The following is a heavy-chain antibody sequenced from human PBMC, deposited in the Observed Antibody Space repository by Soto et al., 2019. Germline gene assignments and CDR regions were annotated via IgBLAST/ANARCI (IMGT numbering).Heavy chain of an antibody. CDR1: GFTFSSYG. D-gene: IGHD3-3*01. CDR2: IWYDGSNK. J-gene: IGHJ6*02. Sequence: GGSLRLSCAASGFTFSSYGMHWVRQAPGKGLEWVAVIWYDGSNKYYADSVKGRFTISRDNSKNTLYLQMNSLRAEDTAVYYCAREAGRDDFWSGYPDDYYYYGMDVWGQGTTVTVSS. CDR3: AREAGRDDFWSGYPDDYYYYGMDV. V-gene: IGHV3-33*01.